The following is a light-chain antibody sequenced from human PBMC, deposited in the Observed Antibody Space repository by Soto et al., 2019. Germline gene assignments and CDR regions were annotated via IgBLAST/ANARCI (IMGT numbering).Light chain of an antibody. J-gene: IGLJ3*02. CDR3: AAWDDSLNAWV. V-gene: IGLV1-44*01. CDR2: SSN. CDR1: SSNIGSHT. Sequence: QSVLTQPPSASGTPGQRVTISCSGGSSNIGSHTVNWYQQLPGTAPKLLIYSSNQRPSGVPDRFSGSKSGTSASLAISGLRSEDEADYYCAAWDDSLNAWVFGGGTKVTVL.